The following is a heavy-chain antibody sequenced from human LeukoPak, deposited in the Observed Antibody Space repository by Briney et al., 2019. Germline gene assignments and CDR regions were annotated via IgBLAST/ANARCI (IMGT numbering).Heavy chain of an antibody. CDR1: GFTFSSYG. V-gene: IGHV3-30*18. CDR2: ISYDGSNK. D-gene: IGHD5-18*01. J-gene: IGHJ4*02. CDR3: AKTERGYSYGSLKT. Sequence: GGSLRLYCAASGFTFSSYGMHGVRQAPGKGLEWVAVISYDGSNKYYADSVKGRFTISRDNSKNTLYLQMNSLRAEDTAVYYCAKTERGYSYGSLKTWGQGTLVTVSS.